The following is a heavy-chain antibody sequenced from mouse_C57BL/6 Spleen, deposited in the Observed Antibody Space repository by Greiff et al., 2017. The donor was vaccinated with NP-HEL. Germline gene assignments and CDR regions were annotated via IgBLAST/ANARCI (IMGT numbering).Heavy chain of an antibody. Sequence: EVKLVESGPGLVKPSQSLSLTCSVTGYSITSGYYWNWIRQFPGNKLEWMGYISYDGSNNYNPSLKNRISITRDTSKNQFFLKLNSVTTEDTATYYCASPFYYGSVYAMDYWGQGTSVTVSS. D-gene: IGHD1-1*01. J-gene: IGHJ4*01. V-gene: IGHV3-6*01. CDR1: GYSITSGYY. CDR2: ISYDGSN. CDR3: ASPFYYGSVYAMDY.